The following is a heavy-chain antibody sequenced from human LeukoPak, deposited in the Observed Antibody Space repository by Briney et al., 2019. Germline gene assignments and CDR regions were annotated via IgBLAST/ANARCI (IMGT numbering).Heavy chain of an antibody. Sequence: SQTLSLTCTVSGDSVNSGAYYWSWLRQPAGKEPERIGRIYPLETTHYNPSLKSRVAISVDTSKNQFSLKLSSVTAADTAVYYCAREIVAGLGVSFDIWGQGTMVTVSS. V-gene: IGHV4-61*02. J-gene: IGHJ3*02. CDR3: AREIVAGLGVSFDI. CDR2: IYPLETT. CDR1: GDSVNSGAYY. D-gene: IGHD6-19*01.